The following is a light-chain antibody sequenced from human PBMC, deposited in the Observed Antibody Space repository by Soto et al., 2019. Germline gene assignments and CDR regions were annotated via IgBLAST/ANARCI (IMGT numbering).Light chain of an antibody. CDR3: QHHNSYSQP. CDR1: QSIRHY. V-gene: IGKV1-5*01. Sequence: DIQMTQSPPTLSASVGDRVTITCRASQSIRHYLAWYQQMPGKAPKLLIYGASTLQSGVPSRFSGSGSGTEFTLTISSLQPDDFGTYFCQHHNSYSQPFGQGTK. CDR2: GAS. J-gene: IGKJ1*01.